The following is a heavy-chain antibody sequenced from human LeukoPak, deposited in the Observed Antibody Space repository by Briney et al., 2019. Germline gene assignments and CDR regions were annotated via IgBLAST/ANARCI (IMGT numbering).Heavy chain of an antibody. Sequence: PGGSLRLSCAASGFTFSTYNMNWVRHAPGKGLEWISSITSSSSYIYYADSVKGRFTISRDNSKNTLYLQMNSLRAEDTAVYYCAKVRGLTVATILRSDAFDIWGQGTMVTVSS. CDR1: GFTFSTYN. D-gene: IGHD5-12*01. V-gene: IGHV3-21*04. CDR2: ITSSSSYI. CDR3: AKVRGLTVATILRSDAFDI. J-gene: IGHJ3*02.